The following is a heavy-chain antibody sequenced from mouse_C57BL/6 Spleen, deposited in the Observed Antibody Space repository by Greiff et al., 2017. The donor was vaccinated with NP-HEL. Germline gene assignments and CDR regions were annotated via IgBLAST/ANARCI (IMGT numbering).Heavy chain of an antibody. D-gene: IGHD1-1*01. V-gene: IGHV5-4*01. CDR1: GFTFSSYA. Sequence: EVKLVESGGGLVKPGGSLKLSCAASGFTFSSYAMSWVRQTPEKRLEWVATISDGGSYTYYPDNVKGRFTISRDNAKNNLYLQMSQLKSEDTAMYYCARDGSSYVGWFAYWGQGTLVTVSA. J-gene: IGHJ3*01. CDR2: ISDGGSYT. CDR3: ARDGSSYVGWFAY.